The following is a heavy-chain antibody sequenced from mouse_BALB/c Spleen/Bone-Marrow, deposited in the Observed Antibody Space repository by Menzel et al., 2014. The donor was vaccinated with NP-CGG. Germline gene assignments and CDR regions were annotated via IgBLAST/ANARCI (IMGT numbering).Heavy chain of an antibody. J-gene: IGHJ1*01. V-gene: IGHV1-77*01. Sequence: QVQLKQSGAELVKPGASVKLSCKASGYTFTSSDINWVRQRPEQGLAWIGRIFPGNVSTEYNDKFKVKATLTTDKSSSTVDMQLSRLTSEDSAVYFCSRGGWLGGYFDVWGAGTTVTVSS. CDR1: GYTFTSSD. CDR2: IFPGNVST. D-gene: IGHD2-3*01. CDR3: SRGGWLGGYFDV.